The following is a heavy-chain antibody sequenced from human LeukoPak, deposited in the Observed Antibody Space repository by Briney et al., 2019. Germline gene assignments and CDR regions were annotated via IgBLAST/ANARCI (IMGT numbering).Heavy chain of an antibody. J-gene: IGHJ4*02. D-gene: IGHD4-17*01. Sequence: GGSLRLSCAASGFIFSNYEMNWVRQAPGKGLEWVSYISSSGSTIYYADSVKGRFTISRDNAKNSLYLQMNSLRAEDTAVYYCASHPRHDYGDYGLDYWGQGTLVTVSS. V-gene: IGHV3-48*03. CDR1: GFIFSNYE. CDR2: ISSSGSTI. CDR3: ASHPRHDYGDYGLDY.